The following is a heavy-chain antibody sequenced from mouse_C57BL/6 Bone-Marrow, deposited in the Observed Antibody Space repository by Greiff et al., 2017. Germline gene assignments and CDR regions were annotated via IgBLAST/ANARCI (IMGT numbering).Heavy chain of an antibody. Sequence: QVQLQQSGAELAKPGASVKLSCKASGYTFTSYWMHWVKQRPGQGLEWIGYINPSSGYTKYNQKFKDKATSTADKSSSTAYMQLSSLTYEDSAVYYCARGFYYFWYFDVWGTGTTVTVSS. CDR1: GYTFTSYW. J-gene: IGHJ1*03. CDR2: INPSSGYT. CDR3: ARGFYYFWYFDV. D-gene: IGHD1-1*01. V-gene: IGHV1-7*01.